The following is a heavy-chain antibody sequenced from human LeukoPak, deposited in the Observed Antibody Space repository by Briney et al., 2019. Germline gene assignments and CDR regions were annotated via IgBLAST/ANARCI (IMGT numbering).Heavy chain of an antibody. CDR2: ISSSGSTI. V-gene: IGHV3-48*04. CDR3: AGASSGPNY. D-gene: IGHD6-19*01. J-gene: IGHJ4*02. Sequence: GGSLRLSCAASGFTLSSYSMNWVRQAPGKGLEWVSYISSSGSTIYYADSVKGRFTISRDNAKNSLYLQMNSLRAEDTAVYYCAGASSGPNYWGQGTLVTVSS. CDR1: GFTLSSYS.